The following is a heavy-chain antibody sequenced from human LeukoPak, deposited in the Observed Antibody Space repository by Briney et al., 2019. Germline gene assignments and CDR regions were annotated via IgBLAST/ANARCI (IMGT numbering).Heavy chain of an antibody. CDR3: AKHCSSASCHDY. V-gene: IGHV3-74*01. CDR2: INNDGSST. CDR1: GFTFSIYW. J-gene: IGHJ4*02. Sequence: GGSLRLSCAASGFTFSIYWMHWVREAPGTGLVWVSRINNDGSSTTYADSVKGRFTISRDNAKNTLYLQMNGLRAEDTAVYYCAKHCSSASCHDYWGQGTLVTVSS. D-gene: IGHD2-2*01.